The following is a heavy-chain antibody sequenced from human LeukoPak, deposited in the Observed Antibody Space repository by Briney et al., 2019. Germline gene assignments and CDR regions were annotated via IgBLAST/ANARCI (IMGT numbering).Heavy chain of an antibody. V-gene: IGHV3-30-3*01. D-gene: IGHD2-21*01. J-gene: IGHJ4*02. CDR3: ARDFFPIADSTWYEIGY. CDR2: ISYDGYDN. CDR1: GFTFNEYA. Sequence: GSLRLSCSASGFTFNEYAMYWVRQTPGKGLEGVALISYDGYDNSYADSVRGRFTISRDNSKNTLYLQMDSLRSEDTAVYYCARDFFPIADSTWYEIGYWGQGTLVTVSS.